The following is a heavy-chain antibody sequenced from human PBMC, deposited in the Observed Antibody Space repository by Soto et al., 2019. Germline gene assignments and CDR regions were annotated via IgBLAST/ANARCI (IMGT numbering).Heavy chain of an antibody. J-gene: IGHJ6*02. Sequence: ASVKVSCQASGYTSTSYYMHWVRQAPGQGLAWMGIINPIGGSTIYAEKFQGRVTMTSDTSTSTVYMELSSLRSEDTAVYYCARPILRAAAAYYYCYGMDVWGQGTTVTVSS. V-gene: IGHV1-46*01. CDR2: INPIGGST. D-gene: IGHD6-13*01. CDR1: GYTSTSYY. CDR3: ARPILRAAAAYYYCYGMDV.